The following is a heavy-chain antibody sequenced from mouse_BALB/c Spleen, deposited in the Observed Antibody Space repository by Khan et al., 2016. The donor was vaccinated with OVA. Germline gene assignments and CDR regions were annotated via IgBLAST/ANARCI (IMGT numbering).Heavy chain of an antibody. CDR3: AKNYRYDVYFDY. CDR1: GYTFTSYV. Sequence: VQLKESGPELVKPGASVKMSCKASGYTFTSYVMHWLRQKPGQGLEWIGYIYPFNDDTKYNENFKGKATLTSDKSSSTAYMELSSLTSEDSAVYYCAKNYRYDVYFDYWSQGTTLTVSS. J-gene: IGHJ2*01. V-gene: IGHV1S136*01. D-gene: IGHD2-14*01. CDR2: IYPFNDDT.